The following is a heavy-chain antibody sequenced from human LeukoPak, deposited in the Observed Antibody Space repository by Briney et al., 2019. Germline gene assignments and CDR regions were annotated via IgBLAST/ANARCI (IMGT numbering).Heavy chain of an antibody. Sequence: SETLSLTCAVYGGSFSGYYWSWIRQPPGKGLEWIGEINHSGSTNYNPSLKSRVTISVDTSKNQFSLKLSSVTAADTAVYYCARRKGWYSDYWGQGTLVTVSS. V-gene: IGHV4-34*01. CDR3: ARRKGWYSDY. CDR2: INHSGST. D-gene: IGHD6-19*01. CDR1: GGSFSGYY. J-gene: IGHJ4*02.